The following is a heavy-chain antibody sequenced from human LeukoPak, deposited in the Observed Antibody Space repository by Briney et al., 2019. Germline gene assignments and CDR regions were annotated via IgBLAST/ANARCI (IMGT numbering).Heavy chain of an antibody. D-gene: IGHD6-13*01. V-gene: IGHV1-2*02. CDR1: GYTFTGYY. Sequence: EASVKVSCKASGYTFTGYYMHWVRQAPGQGPEWMGWINPNNGGTEYAQKFQGRVTMTGDTSISTAYMELSRLKSDDTAVYYCAAGGAAGNWFDPWGQGTLVTVSS. CDR3: AAGGAAGNWFDP. CDR2: INPNNGGT. J-gene: IGHJ5*02.